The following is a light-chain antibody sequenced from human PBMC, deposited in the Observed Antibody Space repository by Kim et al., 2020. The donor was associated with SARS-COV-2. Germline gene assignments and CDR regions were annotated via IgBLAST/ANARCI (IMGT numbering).Light chain of an antibody. Sequence: SASVGDRVTITCRATQAIGNYLAWYQQKPGKTPKLLIYAASTLQSGVPSRFIGSGSGTDFTLTISGLQPEDVGNYYCQKYNSAPWTFGQGTKLEI. CDR2: AAS. J-gene: IGKJ1*01. V-gene: IGKV1-27*01. CDR1: QAIGNY. CDR3: QKYNSAPWT.